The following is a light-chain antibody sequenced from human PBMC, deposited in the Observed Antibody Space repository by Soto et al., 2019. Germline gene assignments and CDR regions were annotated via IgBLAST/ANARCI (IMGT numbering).Light chain of an antibody. CDR3: QQSDTFPAT. CDR2: SAS. Sequence: DIQMTQSPSSVSASVVDRVTITCRASQGIRSWLAWYQQKPGKAPKLLISSASTLQSGVPSRFSGSGSGTDFTLTIRGLQPEDFATYYCQQSDTFPATFGGGTRVEIK. J-gene: IGKJ4*01. V-gene: IGKV1D-12*01. CDR1: QGIRSW.